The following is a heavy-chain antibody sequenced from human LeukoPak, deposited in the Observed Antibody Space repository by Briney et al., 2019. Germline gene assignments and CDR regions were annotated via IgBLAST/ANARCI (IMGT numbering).Heavy chain of an antibody. V-gene: IGHV3-23*01. J-gene: IGHJ5*02. CDR1: GFTFSSYA. D-gene: IGHD6-19*01. CDR3: AKRRSGWSRSNWSDP. Sequence: GGSLRLSCAASGFTFSSYAMSWVRQAPGKGLEWVSAISGSGGSTYYADSVKGRFTISRDNSKNTLYLQMNSLRAEDTAVYYCAKRRSGWSRSNWSDPWGQGTLVTVSS. CDR2: ISGSGGST.